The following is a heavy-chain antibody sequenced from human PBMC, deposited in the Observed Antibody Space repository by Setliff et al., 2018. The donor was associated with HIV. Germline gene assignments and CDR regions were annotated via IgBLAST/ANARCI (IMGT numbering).Heavy chain of an antibody. D-gene: IGHD6-6*01. J-gene: IGHJ1*01. CDR3: ARDPAPSSSASYFQH. CDR2: INPSSGST. V-gene: IGHV1-46*01. Sequence: GASVKVSCKTSEGGFSSYAINWVRQAPGQGLEWMGIINPSSGSTTYAQKFQGRVTMTRDTSTSTVYMELSSLRSEDTAVYYCARDPAPSSSASYFQHWGQGTPVTVSS. CDR1: EGGFSSYA.